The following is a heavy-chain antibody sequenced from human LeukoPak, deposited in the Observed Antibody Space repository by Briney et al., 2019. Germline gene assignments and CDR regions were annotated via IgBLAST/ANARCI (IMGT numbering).Heavy chain of an antibody. CDR2: ISSSRSFI. D-gene: IGHD3-22*01. J-gene: IGHJ4*02. V-gene: IGHV3-21*01. CDR3: ARVTGGFYSHFDY. CDR1: GFIFSTCS. Sequence: PGGSLRLSCAASGFIFSTCSMNWVRQAPGRGLEWVSSISSSRSFIYYADSVQGRFTISRDNAKNSLYLQMNNLRAEDTAVYYCARVTGGFYSHFDYWGQGTLVTVSS.